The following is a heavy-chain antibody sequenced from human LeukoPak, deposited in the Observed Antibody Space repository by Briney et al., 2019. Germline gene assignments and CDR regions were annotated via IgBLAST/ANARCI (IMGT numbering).Heavy chain of an antibody. J-gene: IGHJ4*02. V-gene: IGHV3-33*06. CDR2: IWYSGSNK. Sequence: GRSLRLSCAASGFTFSSYGMHWVRQAPGKGLEWVAVIWYSGSNKYYADSVKGRFTISRDNSKNTLYLQMNSLRAEDTAVYYCAKDATVTTSGSYFDYWGQGTLVTVSP. CDR3: AKDATVTTSGSYFDY. CDR1: GFTFSSYG. D-gene: IGHD4-17*01.